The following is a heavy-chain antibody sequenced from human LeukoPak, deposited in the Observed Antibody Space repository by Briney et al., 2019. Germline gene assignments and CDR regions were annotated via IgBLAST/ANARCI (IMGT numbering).Heavy chain of an antibody. CDR2: IYHSGST. J-gene: IGHJ4*02. V-gene: IGHV4-4*07. Sequence: SETLSLTCTVSGDSISSFYWSWIRQPAGKGLEWIGSIYHSGSTYYNPSLKSRVTISVDTSKNQFSLKLSSVTAADTAVYYCARVSRRALIDYWGQGTLVTVSS. CDR3: ARVSRRALIDY. CDR1: GDSISSFY.